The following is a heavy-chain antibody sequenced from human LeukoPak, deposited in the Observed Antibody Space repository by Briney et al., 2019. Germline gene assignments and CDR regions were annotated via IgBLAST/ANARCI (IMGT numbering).Heavy chain of an antibody. V-gene: IGHV4-59*01. J-gene: IGHJ3*02. CDR1: GGPLTSYY. CDR2: IYYRGST. CDR3: ARDRYSGYDGFGAFDI. D-gene: IGHD5-12*01. Sequence: SETLSLTCAVSGGPLTSYYWSWIRQPPGKGLEWIGFIYYRGSTNYNPSLESRVTISVDTSKNRFSLKLGSVTAADTAVYYCARDRYSGYDGFGAFDIWGQGTMVTVSS.